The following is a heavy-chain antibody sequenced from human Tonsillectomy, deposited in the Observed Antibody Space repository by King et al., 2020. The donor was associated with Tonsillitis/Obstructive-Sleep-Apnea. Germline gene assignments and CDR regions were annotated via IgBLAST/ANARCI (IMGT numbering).Heavy chain of an antibody. J-gene: IGHJ4*02. V-gene: IGHV3-30*03. Sequence: VQLVESGGGVVQPGRSLRLSCAASGFTFSSYGMHWVRQAPGKGREWVAVISYDGSNKYYADSVKGRFTISRDNSKNTLYLQMNSPRAEDTAVYYCARGTKWELLDYWGQGTLVTVSS. CDR3: ARGTKWELLDY. D-gene: IGHD1-26*01. CDR1: GFTFSSYG. CDR2: ISYDGSNK.